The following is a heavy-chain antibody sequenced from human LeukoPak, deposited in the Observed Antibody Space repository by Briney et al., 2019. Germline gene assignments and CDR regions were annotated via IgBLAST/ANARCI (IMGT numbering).Heavy chain of an antibody. V-gene: IGHV1-69*13. Sequence: ASVKVSCKASGGTFSSYAISWVRQAPGQGLEWMGGIIPIFGTANYAQKFQGRVTITADESTSTAYMELSSLRSEDTAVYYCARDGLAVGAAFDIWGQGTMVTVSS. CDR2: IIPIFGTA. J-gene: IGHJ3*02. CDR3: ARDGLAVGAAFDI. CDR1: GGTFSSYA. D-gene: IGHD3-16*01.